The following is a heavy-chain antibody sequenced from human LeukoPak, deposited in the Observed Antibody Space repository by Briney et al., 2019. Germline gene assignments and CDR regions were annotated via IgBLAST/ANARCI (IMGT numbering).Heavy chain of an antibody. J-gene: IGHJ4*02. CDR3: ARDGVEMATAYFDY. CDR1: GYTFTSYD. CDR2: IIPIFGTA. Sequence: SVKVSCKASGYTFTSYDINWVRQATGQGLEWMGGIIPIFGTANYAQKFQGRVTITADESTSTAYMELSSLRSEDTAVYYCARDGVEMATAYFDYWGQGTLVTVSS. D-gene: IGHD5-24*01. V-gene: IGHV1-69*13.